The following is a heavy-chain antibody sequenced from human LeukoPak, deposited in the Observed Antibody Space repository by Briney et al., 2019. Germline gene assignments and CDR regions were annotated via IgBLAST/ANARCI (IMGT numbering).Heavy chain of an antibody. CDR2: MYYSGRT. CDR3: ARVVGSTSWFDT. Sequence: SQTLSLTCTVSGDSISSHNHFWSWVRQVPGKGLEWIGYMYYSGRTNYNPSLDSRLTISVDTSKDQFSLKLTSVTAADTALYYCARVVGSTSWFDTWGQGILVTVSS. V-gene: IGHV4-31*03. D-gene: IGHD2/OR15-2a*01. J-gene: IGHJ5*02. CDR1: GDSISSHNHF.